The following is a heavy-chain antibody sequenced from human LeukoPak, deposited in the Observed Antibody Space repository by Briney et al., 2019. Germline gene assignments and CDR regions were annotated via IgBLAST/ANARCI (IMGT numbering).Heavy chain of an antibody. CDR2: INPNSGGT. J-gene: IGHJ4*02. CDR1: GYTFTGYY. CDR3: AREYCTSTSCQFYYFDC. D-gene: IGHD2-2*01. V-gene: IGHV1-2*06. Sequence: ASVKVSCKASGYTFTGYYMHWVRQAPGQGLEWMGRINPNSGGTNYAQKFQGRVTMTRDTSISTAYMELSSLRSDDTAMYYCAREYCTSTSCQFYYFDCWGQGTLVTVSS.